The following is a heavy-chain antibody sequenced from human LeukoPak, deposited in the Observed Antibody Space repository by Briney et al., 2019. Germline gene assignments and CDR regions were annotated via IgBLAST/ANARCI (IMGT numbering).Heavy chain of an antibody. Sequence: SETLSLTCTVSGGSVSSGSYYWSWIRQPPGKGLEWIGYIYYSGSTNYNPSLKSRVTISVDTSKNQFSLKLSSVTAADTAVYYCASSTYYYDSSGYDFDYWGQGTLVTVSS. V-gene: IGHV4-61*01. J-gene: IGHJ4*02. CDR3: ASSTYYYDSSGYDFDY. CDR2: IYYSGST. CDR1: GGSVSSGSYY. D-gene: IGHD3-22*01.